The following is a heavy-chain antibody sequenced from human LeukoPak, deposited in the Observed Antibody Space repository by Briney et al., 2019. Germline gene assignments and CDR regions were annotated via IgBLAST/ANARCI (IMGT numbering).Heavy chain of an antibody. CDR1: GYTFTRSD. CDR2: RNPNSGNT. Sequence: ASVKVSCKASGYTFTRSDIKWVRQSTGQGLEWMGWRNPNSGNTGYAQKFQGRVTMTRNTAISTAYMELSSLRSEDTAVYYCARPVVGYCSGGSCYSAEYFQHWGQGTLVTVSS. V-gene: IGHV1-8*01. CDR3: ARPVVGYCSGGSCYSAEYFQH. J-gene: IGHJ1*01. D-gene: IGHD2-15*01.